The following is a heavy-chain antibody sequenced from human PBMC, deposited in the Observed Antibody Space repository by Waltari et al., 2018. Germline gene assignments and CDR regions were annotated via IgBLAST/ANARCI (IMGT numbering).Heavy chain of an antibody. Sequence: QVQLVQSGAEVKKPGSSVTVSCKASGGTFSSYAISWVRQAPGPGLEWMGRIIPIFGTANYAKKFQGRVTITADESTSTAYMELSSLRSEDTAVYYCARGQTLERRFYYYYGMDVWGQGTTVTVSS. J-gene: IGHJ6*02. D-gene: IGHD1-1*01. CDR1: GGTFSSYA. CDR2: IIPIFGTA. V-gene: IGHV1-69*15. CDR3: ARGQTLERRFYYYYGMDV.